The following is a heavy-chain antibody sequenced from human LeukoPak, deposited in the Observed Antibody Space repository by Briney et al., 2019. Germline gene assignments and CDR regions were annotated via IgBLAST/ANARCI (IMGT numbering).Heavy chain of an antibody. CDR1: GGSIWTSDYY. Sequence: KPSETLSLTCTVSGGSIWTSDYYWGCIRQFPGKGLEWIGTISDGGGTYYNPSLESRVIISVDTSKNQFSLKLSSVTAADTAVYYCARQYSGDSRSPFFDYWGQGTLVIVSS. CDR3: ARQYSGDSRSPFFDY. V-gene: IGHV4-39*01. CDR2: ISDGGGT. D-gene: IGHD5-18*01. J-gene: IGHJ4*02.